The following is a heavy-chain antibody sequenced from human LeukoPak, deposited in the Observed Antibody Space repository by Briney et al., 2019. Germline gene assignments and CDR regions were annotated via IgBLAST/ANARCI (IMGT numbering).Heavy chain of an antibody. CDR2: ISSSSSYI. CDR1: GFTFSSYS. Sequence: PGGSLRLSCAASGFTFSSYSMNWVRQAPGKGLEWVSSISSSSSYIYYADSVKGRFTISRDNAKNSLYLQMNSLRAEDTAVYYCARDPGIAAAGVPDYWGQGALVTVSS. V-gene: IGHV3-21*01. D-gene: IGHD6-13*01. J-gene: IGHJ4*02. CDR3: ARDPGIAAAGVPDY.